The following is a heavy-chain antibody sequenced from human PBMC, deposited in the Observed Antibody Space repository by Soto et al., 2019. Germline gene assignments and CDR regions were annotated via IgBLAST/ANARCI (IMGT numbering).Heavy chain of an antibody. CDR3: SKHSGSGSYYNVGSGDHFDY. Sequence: GGSLRLSCAASGFTFNSYGMHWVRQAPGKGLEWVEVISFDGKNTYYADSVKGRLTISRENSKNKLYLKITSLRAEDTAVYYCSKHSGSGSYYNVGSGDHFDYWGQGTLVTVSS. CDR2: ISFDGKNT. J-gene: IGHJ4*02. V-gene: IGHV3-30*18. D-gene: IGHD3-10*01. CDR1: GFTFNSYG.